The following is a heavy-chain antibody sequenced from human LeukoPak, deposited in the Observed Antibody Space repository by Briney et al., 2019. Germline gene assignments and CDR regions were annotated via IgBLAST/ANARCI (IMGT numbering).Heavy chain of an antibody. J-gene: IGHJ4*02. CDR2: IYPGDFDT. D-gene: IGHD1-26*01. CDR3: ARQLDGGGSYPGY. CDR1: GYIFNSYW. V-gene: IGHV5-51*01. Sequence: GESLKISCKGSGYIFNSYWIAWVRQMPGKCLEWMGIIYPGDFDTTYSPSFQGQVTISVDKSTTTAHLQWSSLKASDTAMYYCARQLDGGGSYPGYWGQGTLVTVSS.